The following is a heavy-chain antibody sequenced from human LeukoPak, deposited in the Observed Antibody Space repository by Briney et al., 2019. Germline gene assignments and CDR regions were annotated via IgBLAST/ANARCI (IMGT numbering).Heavy chain of an antibody. CDR1: GFAFSSYA. CDR2: ISGSGGSK. J-gene: IGHJ4*02. Sequence: GGSLRLSCTASGFAFSSYAMTWVRQAPGKGLEWVSGISGSGGSKYYADSVKGRFTISRDNSRNPLYLQMNSLRAADTAVYYCAKGLNYESSAAFDYWGQGTLVTVSS. V-gene: IGHV3-23*01. CDR3: AKGLNYESSAAFDY. D-gene: IGHD3-22*01.